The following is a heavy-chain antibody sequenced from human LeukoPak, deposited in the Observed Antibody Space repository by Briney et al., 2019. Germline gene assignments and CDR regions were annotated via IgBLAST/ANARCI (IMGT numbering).Heavy chain of an antibody. Sequence: GRSLRLSCAASGFTFSSYGMHWVRQAPGKGLEWVAVISYDGSNKYYADSVKGRFTISRDNSKNTLYLQMNSPRAEDTAVYYCAKDRSLTVANYFDYWGQGTLVTVSS. V-gene: IGHV3-30*18. CDR1: GFTFSSYG. CDR3: AKDRSLTVANYFDY. J-gene: IGHJ4*02. D-gene: IGHD4-23*01. CDR2: ISYDGSNK.